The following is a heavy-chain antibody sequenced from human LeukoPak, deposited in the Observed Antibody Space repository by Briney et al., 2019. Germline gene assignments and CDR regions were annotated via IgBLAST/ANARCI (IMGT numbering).Heavy chain of an antibody. CDR2: ISYDGSDK. CDR1: GFTFSSYG. D-gene: IGHD3-10*01. Sequence: GGSLRLSCAASGFTFSSYGMHWVRQAPGKGLEWVAVISYDGSDKYYADSVKGRFTISRDNSKNTLYLQMNSLRAEDTAVYYCAKQMVRGAHFDYGGQGTLVTVSS. J-gene: IGHJ4*02. V-gene: IGHV3-30*18. CDR3: AKQMVRGAHFDY.